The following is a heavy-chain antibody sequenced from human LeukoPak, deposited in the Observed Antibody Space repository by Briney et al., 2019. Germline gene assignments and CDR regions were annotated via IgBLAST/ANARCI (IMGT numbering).Heavy chain of an antibody. J-gene: IGHJ4*02. D-gene: IGHD4/OR15-4a*01. CDR3: ARQVLMFAPLDY. V-gene: IGHV4-59*08. CDR1: GGTISSNC. Sequence: SETLSLTCTVSGGTISSNCWSWTRQPPGKGLEWIGYIYYTGSTSYNYNPSLKSRVTISVDTSTNQFSLKLSSVTAADTAVYYCARQVLMFAPLDYWGQATKLTVSS. CDR2: IYYTGSTSY.